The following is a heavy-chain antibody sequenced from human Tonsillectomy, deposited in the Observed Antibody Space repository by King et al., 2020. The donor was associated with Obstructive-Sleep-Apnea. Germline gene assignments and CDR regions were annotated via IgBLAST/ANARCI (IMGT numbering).Heavy chain of an antibody. D-gene: IGHD6-13*01. CDR1: GFTFGSYS. V-gene: IGHV3-48*01. CDR2: ISSSSTI. CDR3: AAGIRVPGGYYGMDV. Sequence: VQLVESGGGLVQPGGSLRLSCAASGFTFGSYSMNWVRQAPGKGLEWVSYISSSSTIKYADSVRGRFTISRDNAKSSLYLQMNSLRAEDTAVYYCAAGIRVPGGYYGMDVWGQGTTVTVSS. J-gene: IGHJ6*02.